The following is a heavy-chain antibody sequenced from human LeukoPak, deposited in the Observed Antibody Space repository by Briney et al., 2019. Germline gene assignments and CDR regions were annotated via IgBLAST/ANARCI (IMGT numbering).Heavy chain of an antibody. Sequence: PSETLSLTCTVSGGSISTNNYYWAWIRQPPGKGLEWIASIYYSGGTYYNPSLKSRVTISVDTSKNQFSLRLSSVTAADTAIYYCARHSMYDSGSYTFDYWGQGTLVTVSS. J-gene: IGHJ4*02. CDR1: GGSISTNNYY. CDR2: IYYSGGT. CDR3: ARHSMYDSGSYTFDY. V-gene: IGHV4-39*01. D-gene: IGHD3-10*01.